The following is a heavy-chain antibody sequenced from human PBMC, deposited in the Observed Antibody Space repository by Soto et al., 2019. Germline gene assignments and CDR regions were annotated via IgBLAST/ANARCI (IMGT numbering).Heavy chain of an antibody. Sequence: GESLKISCAASGFTFSSYSMNWVRQAPGKGLEWVSYISSSSSTIYYADSVKGRFTISRDNAKNSLYLQMNSLRAEDTTVYYCAREKWYMDVWGKGTTVTVSS. CDR2: ISSSSSTI. CDR1: GFTFSSYS. CDR3: AREKWYMDV. J-gene: IGHJ6*03. D-gene: IGHD2-8*01. V-gene: IGHV3-48*01.